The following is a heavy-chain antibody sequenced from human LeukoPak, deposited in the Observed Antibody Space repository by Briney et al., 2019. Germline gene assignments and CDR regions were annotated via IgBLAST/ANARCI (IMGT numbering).Heavy chain of an antibody. CDR2: IIPLFGTT. J-gene: IGHJ6*03. Sequence: ASVKVSCKASGGSFTSDGFRWGRRAPRQRGEWRSGIIPLFGTTKYAQTLQGRVTITADTSTSTVYMELSSLRSEDPAVYYCARWGDGYNSGYSDYSYNYYMDVWGKGTTVTVSS. V-gene: IGHV1-69*06. CDR1: GGSFTSDG. D-gene: IGHD5-12*01. CDR3: ARWGDGYNSGYSDYSYNYYMDV.